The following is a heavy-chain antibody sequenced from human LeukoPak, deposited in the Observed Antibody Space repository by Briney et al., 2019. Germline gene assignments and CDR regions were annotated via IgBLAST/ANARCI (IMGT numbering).Heavy chain of an antibody. CDR2: ISYDGTNE. D-gene: IGHD3-10*01. J-gene: IGHJ4*02. CDR1: GFSFHYYA. Sequence: GGSLRLSCAASGFSFHYYAMHWVRQAPGKGLEWVAVISYDGTNEYYADSVKGRLTISRDNSKDTLYMQMNSLRPEDTAVYYCARPIDNGSGSYYFPYWGQGTLVTVSS. CDR3: ARPIDNGSGSYYFPY. V-gene: IGHV3-30-3*01.